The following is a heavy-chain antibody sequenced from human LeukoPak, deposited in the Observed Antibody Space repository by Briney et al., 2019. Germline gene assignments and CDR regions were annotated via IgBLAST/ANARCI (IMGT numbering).Heavy chain of an antibody. J-gene: IGHJ4*02. D-gene: IGHD5-24*01. V-gene: IGHV4-34*01. Sequence: SETLSLTRAVYGGSFSGYYWSWIRQPPGKGLEWIGEINHSGSTNYNPSLKSRVTISVDTSKNQFSLKLSSVTAADTAVYYCARDRDGYNYYFDYWGQGTLVTVSS. CDR3: ARDRDGYNYYFDY. CDR2: INHSGST. CDR1: GGSFSGYY.